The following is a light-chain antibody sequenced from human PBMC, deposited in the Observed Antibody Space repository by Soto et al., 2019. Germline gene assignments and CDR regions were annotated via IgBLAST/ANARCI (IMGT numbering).Light chain of an antibody. J-gene: IGKJ2*01. V-gene: IGKV3-15*01. CDR2: GAS. Sequence: EIVMTHSPATLSVSPGERATLSCRASQSVSNNLAWYQRKPGQAPRLLIYGASTRATAIPARSSGSGSGTEFTLTISSLQSEDFAVYFCQQYDNWPYTFGQGTKVDIK. CDR3: QQYDNWPYT. CDR1: QSVSNN.